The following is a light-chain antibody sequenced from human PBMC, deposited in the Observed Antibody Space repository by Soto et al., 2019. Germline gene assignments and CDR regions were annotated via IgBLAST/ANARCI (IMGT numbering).Light chain of an antibody. CDR1: QSIASSY. Sequence: EIVLTQSPGTLSLSPGERATLSCRASQSIASSYLAWYQQKPGQPPRLLLYRTFNRATGIPDRFSGSGSGTDFTLTISRLEPEDFAVYFCQDRSNWPLFTFGRGTKVEIK. V-gene: IGKV3D-20*02. J-gene: IGKJ4*01. CDR3: QDRSNWPLFT. CDR2: RTF.